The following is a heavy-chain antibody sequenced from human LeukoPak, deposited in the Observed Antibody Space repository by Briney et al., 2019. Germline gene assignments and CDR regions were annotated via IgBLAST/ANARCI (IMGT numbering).Heavy chain of an antibody. J-gene: IGHJ4*02. CDR2: IYYSGST. D-gene: IGHD1-26*01. Sequence: SETLSLTCTVSGGSISSHYWSWIRQPPGKGLEWIGYIYYSGSTNYNPSLKSRVTISVDTSKNQFSLKLSSVTAADTAVYYCARALVGAPLTYFDYWGQGTLVTVYS. V-gene: IGHV4-59*11. CDR3: ARALVGAPLTYFDY. CDR1: GGSISSHY.